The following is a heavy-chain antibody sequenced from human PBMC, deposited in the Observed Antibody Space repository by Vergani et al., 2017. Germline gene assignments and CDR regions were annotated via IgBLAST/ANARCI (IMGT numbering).Heavy chain of an antibody. J-gene: IGHJ3*02. V-gene: IGHV1-69*13. CDR1: GGTFSSYA. Sequence: QVQLVQSGAEVKKPGSSVKVSCKASGGTFSSYAISWVRQAPGQGLEWMGRIIPIFGTANYAQKFQGRVTITADESPSTAYMELSSLRSEDTAVYYCASASIAVAGNTGDAFDIWGQGTMVTFSS. D-gene: IGHD6-19*01. CDR3: ASASIAVAGNTGDAFDI. CDR2: IIPIFGTA.